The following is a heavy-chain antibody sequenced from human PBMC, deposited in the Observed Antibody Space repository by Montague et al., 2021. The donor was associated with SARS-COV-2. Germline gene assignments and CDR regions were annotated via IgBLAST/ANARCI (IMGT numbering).Heavy chain of an antibody. V-gene: IGHV4-39*01. CDR3: ARNLPPATIFTVVTHFDF. CDR1: GDSVASNNYY. CDR2: VFHTGKA. D-gene: IGHD4-11*01. J-gene: IGHJ4*01. Sequence: SETQSLTCNVSGDSVASNNYYWGWLRQPPGRGLEWIASVFHTGKAFYNPSLKSRSSISVDTATNQVSLKLTSVSGADTALYFCARNLPPATIFTVVTHFDFWGHGTRVTVS.